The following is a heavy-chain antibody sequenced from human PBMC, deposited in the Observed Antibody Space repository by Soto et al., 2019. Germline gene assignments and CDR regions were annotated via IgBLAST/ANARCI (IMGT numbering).Heavy chain of an antibody. Sequence: QLQLQESGPGLVKPSETLSLTYTVSGGSISSSSYYWGWIRQPPGKGLEWIGSIYYSGSTYYNPSLKSRVTISVDTSKNQFSLKLSSVTAADTAVYYCARHKSRDYFDYWGQGTLVTVSS. V-gene: IGHV4-39*01. J-gene: IGHJ4*02. CDR2: IYYSGST. CDR3: ARHKSRDYFDY. CDR1: GGSISSSSYY.